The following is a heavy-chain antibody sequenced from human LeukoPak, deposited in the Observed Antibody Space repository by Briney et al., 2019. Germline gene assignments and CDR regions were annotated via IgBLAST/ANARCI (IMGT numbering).Heavy chain of an antibody. CDR1: GYSFTSYL. CDR3: ARRGDTAMDPFDY. Sequence: GESLKISCKGSGYSFTSYLIGWVRQMPGKVLEWTGIIYPGDSDTRYSPSFQGQVTISADKSISSAYLQWSSLKDSDTAMYYCARRGDTAMDPFDYWGQGTLVTVSS. J-gene: IGHJ4*02. D-gene: IGHD5-18*01. V-gene: IGHV5-51*01. CDR2: IYPGDSDT.